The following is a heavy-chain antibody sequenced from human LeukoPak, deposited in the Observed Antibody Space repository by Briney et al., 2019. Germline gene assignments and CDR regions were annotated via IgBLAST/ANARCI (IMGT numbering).Heavy chain of an antibody. CDR2: IYYSGNT. CDR3: ARTVSRYSGTYYNFDS. Sequence: SETLSLTCTVSGGSISSSSYYWGWIRQPPGKGLEWIGSIYYSGNTYYNPSLKSRVTISVDTSKNQFSLKLSSVTAADTAVYYCARTVSRYSGTYYNFDSWGQGTLVTVSS. V-gene: IGHV4-39*01. CDR1: GGSISSSSYY. D-gene: IGHD1-26*01. J-gene: IGHJ4*02.